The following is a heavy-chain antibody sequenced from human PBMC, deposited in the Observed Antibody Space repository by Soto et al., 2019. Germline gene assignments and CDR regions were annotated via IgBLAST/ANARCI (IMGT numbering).Heavy chain of an antibody. CDR1: GGSFSGYY. CDR2: INHSGST. Sequence: QVQLQQWGAGLLKPSETLSLTCAVYGGSFSGYYWNWIRQPPGKGLEWIGEINHSGSTNYNPSLKSRVTLSVDTSKTQFSLKLSSVTAADTAVYYCARGWGRIFDCWGQGTLVTVSS. CDR3: ARGWGRIFDC. D-gene: IGHD7-27*01. V-gene: IGHV4-34*01. J-gene: IGHJ4*02.